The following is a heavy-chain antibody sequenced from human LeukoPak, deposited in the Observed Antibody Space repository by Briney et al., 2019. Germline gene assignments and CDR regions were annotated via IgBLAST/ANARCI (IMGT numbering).Heavy chain of an antibody. V-gene: IGHV3-74*01. CDR2: INTDGSYT. CDR1: GFTFSNYW. Sequence: QSGGSLRLSCAASGFTFSNYWMHWVRQAPGKGLVWVSRINTDGSYTSYADSVKGRFTISRDNAKNTLYLQMNSLRAEDTAIYYCSMDTFGPLDYWGQGILVTVSS. CDR3: SMDTFGPLDY. D-gene: IGHD3-16*01. J-gene: IGHJ4*02.